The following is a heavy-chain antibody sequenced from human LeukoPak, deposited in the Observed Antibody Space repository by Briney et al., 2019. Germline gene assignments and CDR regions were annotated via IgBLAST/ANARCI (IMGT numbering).Heavy chain of an antibody. CDR1: GGTFSSYA. CDR3: AKDRWRDGSSSFDN. V-gene: IGHV1-69*13. J-gene: IGHJ4*02. D-gene: IGHD6-6*01. Sequence: SVKVSCKASGGTFSSYAISWVRQAPGQGLEWMGGIIPIFGTANYAQKFQGRVTITADESTSTAYMELRSLRSDDTAMYYCAKDRWRDGSSSFDNWGQGTLVTVSS. CDR2: IIPIFGTA.